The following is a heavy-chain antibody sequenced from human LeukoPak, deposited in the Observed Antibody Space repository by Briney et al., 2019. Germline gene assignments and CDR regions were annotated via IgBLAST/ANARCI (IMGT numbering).Heavy chain of an antibody. V-gene: IGHV4-61*02. D-gene: IGHD6-19*01. Sequence: PSETLSLTCTVSGGSISSGSYYWSWIRQPAGKGLEWIGRIYTSGSTNYNPSLKSRVTISVDTSKNQFSLKLSSVTAADTAVYYCARTPRGGSGWYGRVGNWFDPWGQGTLVTVSS. CDR2: IYTSGST. J-gene: IGHJ5*02. CDR1: GGSISSGSYY. CDR3: ARTPRGGSGWYGRVGNWFDP.